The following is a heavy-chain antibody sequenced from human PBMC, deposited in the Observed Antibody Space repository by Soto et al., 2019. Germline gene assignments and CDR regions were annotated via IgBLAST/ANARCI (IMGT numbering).Heavy chain of an antibody. V-gene: IGHV4-30-4*01. CDR3: ARLSPPGAWIPNDY. CDR2: IYYSGST. Sequence: SETLSLTCSVSGGSISSGDYYWSWIRQLPGKGLEWIGYIYYSGSTYYNPSLKSRVTISVDTSKNQFSLKLSSVTAADTAVYYCARLSPPGAWIPNDYWGQGTLVTVSS. D-gene: IGHD5-18*01. CDR1: GGSISSGDYY. J-gene: IGHJ4*02.